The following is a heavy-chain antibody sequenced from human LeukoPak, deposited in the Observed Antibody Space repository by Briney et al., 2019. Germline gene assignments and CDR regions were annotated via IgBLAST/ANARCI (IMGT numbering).Heavy chain of an antibody. Sequence: PSETLSLTCAVSGGSISSGGYSWSWIRQPPGKGLEWIGYIYHSGSTYYNPSLKSRVTISVDRSKNQFSLKLSSVTAADTAVYYCARTMDRDYGMDVWGQGTTVTVSS. V-gene: IGHV4-30-2*01. J-gene: IGHJ6*02. CDR2: IYHSGST. CDR3: ARTMDRDYGMDV. D-gene: IGHD3-10*01. CDR1: GGSISSGGYS.